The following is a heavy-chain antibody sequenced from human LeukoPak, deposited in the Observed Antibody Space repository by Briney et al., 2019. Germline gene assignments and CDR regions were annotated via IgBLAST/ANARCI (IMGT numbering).Heavy chain of an antibody. CDR3: ARGVPYYYDSSGYPFHY. CDR1: VGSISSYY. Sequence: SETLSLTCTVSVGSISSYYWNWIRQPPGKGLEWMGYIYYSGSTNYNPSLTSRVTISVDTPKNQSSLKLSSVTAADTAVYYCARGVPYYYDSSGYPFHYWGQGTLVTVSS. V-gene: IGHV4-59*01. CDR2: IYYSGST. D-gene: IGHD3-22*01. J-gene: IGHJ4*02.